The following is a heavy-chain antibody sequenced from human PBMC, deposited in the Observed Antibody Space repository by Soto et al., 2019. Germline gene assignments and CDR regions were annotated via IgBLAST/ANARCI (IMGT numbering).Heavy chain of an antibody. Sequence: GGSLRLSCAASGFTFSSYAMSWVRQAPGKGLEWVSAISGSGGSTYYADSVKGRFTISRDNSKNTLYLQMNSLRAEDTAVYYCAKSLGYYDSSGYPYYFDYWGHGTLVTVSS. CDR3: AKSLGYYDSSGYPYYFDY. CDR1: GFTFSSYA. CDR2: ISGSGGST. V-gene: IGHV3-23*01. J-gene: IGHJ4*01. D-gene: IGHD3-22*01.